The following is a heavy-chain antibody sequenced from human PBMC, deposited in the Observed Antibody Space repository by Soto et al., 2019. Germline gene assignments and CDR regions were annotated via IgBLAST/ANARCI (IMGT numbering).Heavy chain of an antibody. CDR3: AKDRGYSSGFFDY. V-gene: IGHV3-30*18. CDR1: GFTFISYG. J-gene: IGHJ4*02. CDR2: ISYDGSNK. Sequence: GGSLRLSCAASGFTFISYGMHWVRQAPGKGLEWVAVISYDGSNKYYADSVKGRFTISRDNSKNTLYLQMNSLRAEDTAVYYCAKDRGYSSGFFDYWGQGTLVTVSS. D-gene: IGHD6-19*01.